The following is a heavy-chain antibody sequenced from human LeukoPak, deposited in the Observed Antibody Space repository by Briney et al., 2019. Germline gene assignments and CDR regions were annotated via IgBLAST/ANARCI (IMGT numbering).Heavy chain of an antibody. Sequence: GGSLRLSCAASGFTFSDYYMSWIRQAPGKGLEWVSYISSSGSTIYYADSVKGRFTISRDNAKNSLYLQMNSLRAEDTAVYYCAREGPYCSRARVDSWSWGQGVLVTVSS. CDR2: ISSSGSTI. CDR1: GFTFSDYY. V-gene: IGHV3-11*01. CDR3: AREGPYCSRARVDSWS. D-gene: IGHD2-2*01. J-gene: IGHJ1*01.